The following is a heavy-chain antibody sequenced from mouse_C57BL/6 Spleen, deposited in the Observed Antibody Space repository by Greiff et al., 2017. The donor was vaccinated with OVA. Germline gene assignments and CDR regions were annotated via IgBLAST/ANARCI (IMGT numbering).Heavy chain of an antibody. CDR2: IWSDGST. V-gene: IGHV2-6-1*01. CDR1: GFSFTSYG. J-gene: IGHJ4*01. Sequence: QVHVKESGPGLVAPSQRLYITCTVSGFSFTSYGVHWVRQPPGTGLAWLVVIWSDGSTTYNSALKSILSISKDNTKSQVFLKMNSLQTDDTAMYYCARHDWDRYAMDYWGQGTSVTVSS. D-gene: IGHD4-1*01. CDR3: ARHDWDRYAMDY.